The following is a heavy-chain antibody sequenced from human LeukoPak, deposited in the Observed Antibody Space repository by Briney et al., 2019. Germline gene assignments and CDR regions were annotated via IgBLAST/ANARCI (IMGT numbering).Heavy chain of an antibody. V-gene: IGHV5-51*01. CDR1: GYSFSTYW. CDR2: IHPGDSDT. Sequence: GESLKISCKGSGYSFSTYWIGWVRQMPGKGLEWMGIIHPGDSDTRYSPSFQGQVTISADKSITTAYLQWSSLKASDTATYYCARSYSPYYGMDVWGQGTTVTVSS. D-gene: IGHD2-21*01. J-gene: IGHJ6*02. CDR3: ARSYSPYYGMDV.